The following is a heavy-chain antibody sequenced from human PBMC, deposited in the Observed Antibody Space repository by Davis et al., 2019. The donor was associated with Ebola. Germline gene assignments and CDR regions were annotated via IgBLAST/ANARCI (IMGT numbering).Heavy chain of an antibody. J-gene: IGHJ4*02. CDR2: ISGSGGST. Sequence: GSLKISCAASGFTFSSYAMSWVRQAPGKGLEWVSAISGSGGSTYYADSVKGRFTISRDNSKNTLYLQMNSLRAEDTAVYYCAKDYGSGSYSYWGQGTLVTVSS. D-gene: IGHD3-10*01. CDR3: AKDYGSGSYSY. V-gene: IGHV3-23*01. CDR1: GFTFSSYA.